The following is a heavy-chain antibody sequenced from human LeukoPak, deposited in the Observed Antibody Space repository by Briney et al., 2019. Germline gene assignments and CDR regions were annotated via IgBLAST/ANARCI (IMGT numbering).Heavy chain of an antibody. J-gene: IGHJ3*02. Sequence: PGGSLRLSCTASGFTFSIYAMNWVRQAPGKGLEWLSYISSDSTTIHYADSVKGRFTVSRDNAKNSLYLQMNSLRAEDTAVYYCAEEGGYSYGSRAFDIWGQGTMVTVSS. V-gene: IGHV3-48*01. D-gene: IGHD5-18*01. CDR2: ISSDSTTI. CDR3: AEEGGYSYGSRAFDI. CDR1: GFTFSIYA.